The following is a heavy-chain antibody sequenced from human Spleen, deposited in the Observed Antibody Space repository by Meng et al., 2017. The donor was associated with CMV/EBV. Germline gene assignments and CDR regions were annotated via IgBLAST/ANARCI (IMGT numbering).Heavy chain of an antibody. CDR3: TTDTVFSGYKYSSGWHWVPDAFDI. Sequence: GGSLRLSCAASGFTFSNAWMSWVRQAPGKGLEWVGRIKSNTDGGTTDYAAPVKGRFTISRDDSKNTLYLQMNSLKTEDTAVYYCTTDTVFSGYKYSSGWHWVPDAFDIWGQGTMVTVSS. CDR1: GFTFSNAW. J-gene: IGHJ3*02. V-gene: IGHV3-15*01. D-gene: IGHD6-19*01. CDR2: IKSNTDGGTT.